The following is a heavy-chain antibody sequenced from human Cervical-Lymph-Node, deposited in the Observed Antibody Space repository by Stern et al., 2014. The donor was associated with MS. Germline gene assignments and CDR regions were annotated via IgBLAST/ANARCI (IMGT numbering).Heavy chain of an antibody. CDR2: VHYSGTT. V-gene: IGHV4-59*08. Sequence: VQLEESGPGLVKPSETLSLTCSVSGGSISSYYWNWIRQPPGKGLEWIANVHYSGTTTYNPPLKGRVTIFQDPSMNKISLKLTSVTAADTAVYYCAVSGTYYPDYWGQGILVTVSS. CDR1: GGSISSYY. J-gene: IGHJ4*02. CDR3: AVSGTYYPDY. D-gene: IGHD3-3*01.